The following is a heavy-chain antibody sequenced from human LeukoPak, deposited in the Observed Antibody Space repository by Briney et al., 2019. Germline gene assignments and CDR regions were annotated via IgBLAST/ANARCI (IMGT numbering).Heavy chain of an antibody. V-gene: IGHV1-8*01. CDR3: ARRLSGNHYVADY. Sequence: ASVKVSCKASGYTFTSYDINWVRQATGQGLEWMGWMNPNSGNTGYAQKFQGRVTMTRNTSISTAYMELSSLRADDTAVYYCARRLSGNHYVADYWGQETLVTVSS. J-gene: IGHJ4*02. D-gene: IGHD1-14*01. CDR2: MNPNSGNT. CDR1: GYTFTSYD.